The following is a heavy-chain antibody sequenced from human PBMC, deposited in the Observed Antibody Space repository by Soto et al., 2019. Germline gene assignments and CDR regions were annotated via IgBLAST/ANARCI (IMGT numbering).Heavy chain of an antibody. Sequence: DVQLVESGGGLVQPGRSLSLSCAASGFTFDDYAMHWVRQAPGKGLEWVSGISWNSDRKGYADSVKGRFTISRDNAKNSLYLQMNSLRAEDTALYYCTRTYGDYAGFDPWGQGTLVTVSS. V-gene: IGHV3-9*01. CDR3: TRTYGDYAGFDP. J-gene: IGHJ5*02. CDR2: ISWNSDRK. D-gene: IGHD4-17*01. CDR1: GFTFDDYA.